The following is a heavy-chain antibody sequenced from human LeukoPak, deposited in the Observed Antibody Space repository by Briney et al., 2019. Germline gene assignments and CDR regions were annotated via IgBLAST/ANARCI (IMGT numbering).Heavy chain of an antibody. Sequence: GGSLRLSCAASGFTFSSYWMSWVRQAPGKGLEWVAKIKQDGSEKYYVDSVKGRFTISRDNAKNSLYLQMNSLRAEDTAVYYCARDFGTIVVVTAIVDWGQGTLVTVSS. CDR1: GFTFSSYW. V-gene: IGHV3-7*01. CDR3: ARDFGTIVVVTAIVD. D-gene: IGHD2-21*02. CDR2: IKQDGSEK. J-gene: IGHJ4*02.